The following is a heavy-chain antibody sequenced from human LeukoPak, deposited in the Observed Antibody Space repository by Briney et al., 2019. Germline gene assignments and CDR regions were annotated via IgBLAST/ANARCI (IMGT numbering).Heavy chain of an antibody. CDR1: GLTFSNYW. CDR3: AREGGLIIPFDY. Sequence: PGGSLRLSCAVSGLTFSNYWMHWVRQAPGKGLVWVSRISNDGTSTSYADSVKGRFTISRDNAKNTLYLQMNSLRAEDTAVYYCAREGGLIIPFDYWGPGTLVTVSS. D-gene: IGHD3-3*01. V-gene: IGHV3-74*01. CDR2: ISNDGTST. J-gene: IGHJ4*02.